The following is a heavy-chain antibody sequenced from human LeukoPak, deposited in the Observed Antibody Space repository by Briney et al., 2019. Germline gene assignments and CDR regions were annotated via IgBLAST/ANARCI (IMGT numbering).Heavy chain of an antibody. CDR3: ARDLCWGCFDD. D-gene: IGHD3-10*02. CDR1: GFTFNNYA. V-gene: IGHV3-23*01. CDR2: ISGGGGST. Sequence: GGSLRLSCATSGFTFNNYAMSWVRQAPGKGLEWVSTISGGGGSTYYADSVKGRFTISRDNSKNTLYLQMNSLRVDDTAVYYCARDLCWGCFDDWGQGNLVTVSS. J-gene: IGHJ4*02.